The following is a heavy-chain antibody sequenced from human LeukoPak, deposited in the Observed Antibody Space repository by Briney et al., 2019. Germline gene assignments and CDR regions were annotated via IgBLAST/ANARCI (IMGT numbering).Heavy chain of an antibody. Sequence: GASVKVSCKASDYSFTSYGINWVRQAPGQGLEWMGWISAYNGNTNYAQKLQGRVTMTTDTSTSTAYLELRSLRSDDTAVYYCARDLFDIVATRETPLLAWGQGTLVTVSS. D-gene: IGHD5-12*01. CDR3: ARDLFDIVATRETPLLA. CDR2: ISAYNGNT. V-gene: IGHV1-18*01. CDR1: DYSFTSYG. J-gene: IGHJ5*02.